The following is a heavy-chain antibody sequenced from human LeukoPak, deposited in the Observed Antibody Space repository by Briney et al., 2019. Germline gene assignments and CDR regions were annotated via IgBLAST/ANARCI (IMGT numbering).Heavy chain of an antibody. CDR3: ARDGRDGYNLVHY. Sequence: ASVKVSCKASGYTFTAYYIHWVRQAPGQGLEWKGWINPNSGGTNYAQKFQGRVTMTRDTSISAVYMELNRLRSDDTAVYYCARDGRDGYNLVHYWGQGTLVTVSS. CDR1: GYTFTAYY. J-gene: IGHJ4*02. V-gene: IGHV1-2*02. CDR2: INPNSGGT. D-gene: IGHD5-24*01.